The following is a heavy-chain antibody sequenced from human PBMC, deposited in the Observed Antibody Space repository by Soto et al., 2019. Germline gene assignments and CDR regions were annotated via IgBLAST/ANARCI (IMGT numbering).Heavy chain of an antibody. D-gene: IGHD1-1*01. Sequence: SETLSLTCTVSGGSISSYYWSWIRQPPGKGLEWIGYIYYSGSTNYNPSLKSRVTISVDTSKNQFSLKLSSVTAADTAVYYCLRFLFGSNCGFSPCGQGSLVIVSS. CDR1: GGSISSYY. CDR3: LRFLFGSNCGFSP. V-gene: IGHV4-59*01. CDR2: IYYSGST. J-gene: IGHJ5*02.